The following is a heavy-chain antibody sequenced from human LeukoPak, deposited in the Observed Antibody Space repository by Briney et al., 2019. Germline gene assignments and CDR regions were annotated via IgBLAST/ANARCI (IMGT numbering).Heavy chain of an antibody. J-gene: IGHJ4*02. Sequence: PGGSLRLSCAASGFTFSSYSMNWVRQAPGKGLEWVSSISSSSSYIYYADSVKGRFTISRDNAKNSLYLQMNSLRAEDTAVYYCAKDSRSSGWPTYFDYWGQGTLVTVSS. CDR2: ISSSSSYI. CDR1: GFTFSSYS. CDR3: AKDSRSSGWPTYFDY. V-gene: IGHV3-21*01. D-gene: IGHD6-19*01.